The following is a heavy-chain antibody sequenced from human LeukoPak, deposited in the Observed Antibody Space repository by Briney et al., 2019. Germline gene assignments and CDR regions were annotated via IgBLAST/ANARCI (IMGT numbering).Heavy chain of an antibody. Sequence: ASETLSLTCTVSGGSISSYYWSWIRQPPGKGLEWIGYIYYSGSTNYNPSLKSRVTISVDTSKNQFSLKLSSVTAADTAVYYCASDDYGGNLFAFDIWGQGTMVTVSS. D-gene: IGHD4-23*01. CDR3: ASDDYGGNLFAFDI. J-gene: IGHJ3*02. V-gene: IGHV4-59*08. CDR2: IYYSGST. CDR1: GGSISSYY.